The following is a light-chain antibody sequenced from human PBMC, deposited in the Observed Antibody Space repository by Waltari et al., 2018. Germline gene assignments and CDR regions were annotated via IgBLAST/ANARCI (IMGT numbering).Light chain of an antibody. CDR3: CSYAGMSTWV. CDR2: EVT. V-gene: IGLV2-23*02. J-gene: IGLJ3*02. Sequence: QSALTQPASVSGSPGQSITISCTGASSDVGRYNLVFWFQQHPGKAPKLMIYEVTKRPSGVSNRFAGSKAGNTASLTIAGLQAEDEADYFCCSYAGMSTWVFCAGTKLAVL. CDR1: SSDVGRYNL.